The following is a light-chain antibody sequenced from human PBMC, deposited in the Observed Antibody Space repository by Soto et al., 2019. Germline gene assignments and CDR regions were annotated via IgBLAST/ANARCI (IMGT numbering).Light chain of an antibody. CDR2: GES. J-gene: IGKJ5*01. V-gene: IGKV3-20*01. Sequence: EIVLTQAPGTLSLSPGERATLSCRASQSVSSNNLAWYQQKLGRAPRILISGESRRATGIPARLSGSGSGTDLNLTITRLEPEDFAVYYCQKYGTSPRTFGQGTRLEIK. CDR3: QKYGTSPRT. CDR1: QSVSSNN.